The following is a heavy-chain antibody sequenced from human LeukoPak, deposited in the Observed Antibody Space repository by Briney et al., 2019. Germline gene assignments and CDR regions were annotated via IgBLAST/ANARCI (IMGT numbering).Heavy chain of an antibody. CDR2: INYRGST. CDR3: ARGGEAPFDY. D-gene: IGHD3-16*01. Sequence: PSETLSLTCTVSGGSISSYYWSWIRQPPGKRLEYIGYINYRGSTNSNPSLKSRITISVDTSKNHFSLKLTSVTAADTAVYYCARGGEAPFDYWGPGTLVTVSS. CDR1: GGSISSYY. V-gene: IGHV4-59*08. J-gene: IGHJ4*02.